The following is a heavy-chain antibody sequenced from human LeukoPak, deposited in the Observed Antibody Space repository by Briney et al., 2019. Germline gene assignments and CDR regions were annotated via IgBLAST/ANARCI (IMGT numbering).Heavy chain of an antibody. CDR1: GFSFSNYW. D-gene: IGHD6-19*01. Sequence: PGGSLRLSCAASGFSFSNYWMHWVRQPPGKGLEWVANIKQDGSEKYYVDSVKGRFTISRDNAKNSLYLQMNSLRAEDTGVYYCDGGTGWVPNLGGGQGTLVIVSS. J-gene: IGHJ4*02. CDR3: DGGTGWVPNLG. CDR2: IKQDGSEK. V-gene: IGHV3-7*03.